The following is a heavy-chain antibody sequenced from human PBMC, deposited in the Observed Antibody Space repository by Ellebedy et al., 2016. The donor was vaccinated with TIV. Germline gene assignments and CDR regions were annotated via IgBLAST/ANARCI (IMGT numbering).Heavy chain of an antibody. Sequence: PGGSLRLSCAASGFSFSTYPMTRVRQAPGKGLEWVSIISVNGGTTYYADSVKGRFTISRDTSKNTLFLQMSSLRAEDTAVYFCARRSTDFALDSWGQGTLVTVSS. D-gene: IGHD3/OR15-3a*01. J-gene: IGHJ4*02. CDR2: ISVNGGTT. V-gene: IGHV3-23*01. CDR3: ARRSTDFALDS. CDR1: GFSFSTYP.